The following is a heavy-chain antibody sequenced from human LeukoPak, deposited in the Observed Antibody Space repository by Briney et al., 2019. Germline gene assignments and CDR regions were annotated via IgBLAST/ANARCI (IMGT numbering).Heavy chain of an antibody. J-gene: IGHJ6*02. Sequence: NPSETLSLTCTVSGGSISSGDYYWSWIRQPAGKGLEWIGRIYTSGSTNYNPSLKSRVTMSVDTSKNQFSLKLSSVTAADTAVYYCARWNDFWSGYTHLYGMDVWGQGTTVTVSS. V-gene: IGHV4-61*02. CDR3: ARWNDFWSGYTHLYGMDV. CDR2: IYTSGST. CDR1: GGSISSGDYY. D-gene: IGHD3-3*01.